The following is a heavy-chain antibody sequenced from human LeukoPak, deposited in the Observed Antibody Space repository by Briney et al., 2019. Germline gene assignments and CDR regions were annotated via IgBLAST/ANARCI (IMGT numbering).Heavy chain of an antibody. V-gene: IGHV4-31*03. J-gene: IGHJ6*02. Sequence: SETLSLTCTVSGGSISSGGYYWSWIRQHPGKGLEWIGYIYYSGSTYYNPSLKSRVTISVDTSKNQFSLKLSSVTAADTAVYYCAAGYSYGSGYGMDVWGQGTTVTVS. CDR2: IYYSGST. CDR3: AAGYSYGSGYGMDV. D-gene: IGHD5-18*01. CDR1: GGSISSGGYY.